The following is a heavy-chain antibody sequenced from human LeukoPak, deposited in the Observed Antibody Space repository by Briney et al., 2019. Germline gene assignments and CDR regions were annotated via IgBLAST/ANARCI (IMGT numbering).Heavy chain of an antibody. Sequence: GESLKISCKGSGYSFTSYWISWVRQMPGKGLEWMGRIDPSDSYTNYSPSFQGHVTISADKSISTAYLQWSSLKASDTAMYYCARNGYSSSPRDYWGQGTTVTVSS. D-gene: IGHD6-6*01. J-gene: IGHJ4*03. CDR1: GYSFTSYW. CDR3: ARNGYSSSPRDY. V-gene: IGHV5-10-1*01. CDR2: IDPSDSYT.